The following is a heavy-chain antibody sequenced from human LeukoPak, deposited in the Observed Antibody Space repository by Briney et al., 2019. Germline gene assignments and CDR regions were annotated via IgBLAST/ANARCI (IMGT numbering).Heavy chain of an antibody. CDR1: GYTFTGYY. V-gene: IGHV1-2*02. CDR3: ANESPYYYDSSGYPSRAFDI. J-gene: IGHJ3*02. D-gene: IGHD3-22*01. Sequence: GASVKVSCKTSGYTFTGYYIHWVRQAPGQGLEWMGWINPNSGGTNYAQKFQGRVTMTRDTSISTAYMELSRLRSDDTAVYYCANESPYYYDSSGYPSRAFDIWGQGTMVTVSS. CDR2: INPNSGGT.